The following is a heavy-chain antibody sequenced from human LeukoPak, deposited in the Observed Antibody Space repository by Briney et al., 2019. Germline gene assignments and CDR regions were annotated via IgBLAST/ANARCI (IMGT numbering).Heavy chain of an antibody. V-gene: IGHV4-59*01. CDR1: GGSISSYY. CDR2: SYYSGST. CDR3: ARVSSGWSTDYYFDY. D-gene: IGHD6-19*01. J-gene: IGHJ4*02. Sequence: SETLSLTCTVSGGSISSYYWSWIRQPPGKGLEWIGDSYYSGSTNYNPSLKSRVNISVATSKNQFSLKLSSVTAADTAVYYCARVSSGWSTDYYFDYWGQGTLVTVSS.